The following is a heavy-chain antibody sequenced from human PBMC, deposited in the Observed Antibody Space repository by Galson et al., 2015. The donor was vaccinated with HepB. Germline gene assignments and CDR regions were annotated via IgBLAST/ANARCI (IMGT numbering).Heavy chain of an antibody. J-gene: IGHJ6*02. V-gene: IGHV3-74*01. CDR2: INSDGSST. CDR3: ARGYSGGMDL. CDR1: GFTFTSYW. D-gene: IGHD1-26*01. Sequence: SLRLSCAASGFTFTSYWMHWVHQAPGKGLVWVSRINSDGSSTNYAGSVKGRFTISRDNAKNTLYLQMNSLRAEDTAVYYCARGYSGGMDLWGQGTTVTVSS.